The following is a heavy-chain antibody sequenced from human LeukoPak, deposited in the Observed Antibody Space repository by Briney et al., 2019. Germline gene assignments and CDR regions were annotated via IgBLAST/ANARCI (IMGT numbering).Heavy chain of an antibody. V-gene: IGHV3-64D*06. J-gene: IGHJ4*02. D-gene: IGHD2-15*01. CDR1: GFTFSNYG. Sequence: GGSLRLSCSGSGFTFSNYGMHWVRQAPGKGLEYVSGINSNGGSTYYADSVKGRFTISRDNSKNTLYLQMSSLRAEDTAVYYCVKVSRYCSGGSCYDYFDYWGQGTLVTVSS. CDR2: INSNGGST. CDR3: VKVSRYCSGGSCYDYFDY.